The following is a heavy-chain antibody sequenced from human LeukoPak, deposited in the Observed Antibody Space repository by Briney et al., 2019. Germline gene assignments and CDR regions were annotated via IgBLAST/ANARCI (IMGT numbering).Heavy chain of an antibody. Sequence: SETLSLTCTVSGYSISSGYYWGWIRQPPGKGLEWIGSIYHSGSTYYNPSLKSRVTISVDTSKNQFSLKLSSVAAADTAVYYCASTKNRDYDFWSGYYRVWDYWGQGTLVTVSS. CDR1: GYSISSGYY. CDR2: IYHSGST. CDR3: ASTKNRDYDFWSGYYRVWDY. V-gene: IGHV4-38-2*02. D-gene: IGHD3-3*01. J-gene: IGHJ4*02.